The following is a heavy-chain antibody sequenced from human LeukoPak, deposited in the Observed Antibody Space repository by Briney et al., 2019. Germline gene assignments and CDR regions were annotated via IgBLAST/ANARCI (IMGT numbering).Heavy chain of an antibody. CDR1: GGSFSGYY. J-gene: IGHJ4*02. CDR3: ARYERGSFDY. Sequence: SETLSLTCAVYGGSFSGYYWSWIRQLPGKGLEWIGYIYYSGSTNYNPSLKSRVTISVDTSKNQFSLKLSSVTAADTAVYYCARYERGSFDYWGQGTLVTVSS. V-gene: IGHV4-59*12. CDR2: IYYSGST. D-gene: IGHD3-10*01.